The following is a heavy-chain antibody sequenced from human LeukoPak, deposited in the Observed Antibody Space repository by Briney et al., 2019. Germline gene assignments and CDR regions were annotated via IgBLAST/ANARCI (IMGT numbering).Heavy chain of an antibody. Sequence: SETLSLTCTVSGGSISSYYWSWIRQPPGKGLEWIGYIYYSGSTNYNPSLKSRVTISVDTPKNQSSLNLSSVTAAGTAVYYCAYSSGSTFDYWGRGPLDSVLS. V-gene: IGHV4-59*08. CDR1: GGSISSYY. J-gene: IGHJ4*02. CDR2: IYYSGST. CDR3: AYSSGSTFDY. D-gene: IGHD6-19*01.